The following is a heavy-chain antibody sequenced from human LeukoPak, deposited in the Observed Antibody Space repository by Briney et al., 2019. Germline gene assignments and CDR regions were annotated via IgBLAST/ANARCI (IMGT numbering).Heavy chain of an antibody. CDR1: GGSFSGYY. Sequence: SETLSLTCAVYGGSFSGYYWSWIRQPPGKGLEWIGEINHSGSTNYNPSLKSRVTISVDTSKNQISLKLNSVTAADTAVYYCARGNHYGDFFDYWGQGTLVTVSS. CDR3: ARGNHYGDFFDY. V-gene: IGHV4-34*01. J-gene: IGHJ4*02. D-gene: IGHD4-17*01. CDR2: INHSGST.